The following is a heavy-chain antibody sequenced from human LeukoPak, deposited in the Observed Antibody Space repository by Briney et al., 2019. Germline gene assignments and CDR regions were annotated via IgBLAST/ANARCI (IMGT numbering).Heavy chain of an antibody. CDR3: ATRASPQLNLYYFDY. CDR2: FDPEDGET. CDR1: GYPLTELS. Sequence: ASVKLSCKVSGYPLTELSMQWVRQASGKGLEWMGGFDPEDGETIYAQKFQGRVTMTEDTSTDTAYMELSSLRSEDTAVYYYATRASPQLNLYYFDYWGQGTLVTVSS. V-gene: IGHV1-24*01. J-gene: IGHJ4*02. D-gene: IGHD2-2*01.